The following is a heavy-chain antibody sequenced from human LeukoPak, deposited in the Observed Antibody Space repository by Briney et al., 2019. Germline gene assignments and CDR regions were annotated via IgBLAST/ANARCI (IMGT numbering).Heavy chain of an antibody. CDR1: GLTVSDNY. Sequence: PGGSLRLSCAPSGLTVSDNYMSWVRQAPGKGLEWVSVIYASGSQYYAGSVKGRFTISRDSSKNTLYLQMNNLSAEDTAVYYCARGGGAFCGGDCYRNFDYWGQGTLVTVSS. CDR3: ARGGGAFCGGDCYRNFDY. D-gene: IGHD2-21*02. V-gene: IGHV3-66*02. J-gene: IGHJ4*02. CDR2: IYASGSQ.